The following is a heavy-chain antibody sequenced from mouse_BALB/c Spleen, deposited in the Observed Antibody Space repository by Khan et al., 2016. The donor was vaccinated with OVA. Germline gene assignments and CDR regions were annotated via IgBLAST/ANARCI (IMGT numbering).Heavy chain of an antibody. D-gene: IGHD3-1*01. Sequence: EVQLQESGPSLVKPSQTLSLTCSVTGDSIISCYWNWIRKFPGNKLEYMGYIDYSGSNYYKPSLKSRISITRDTSKNQYYLHLSSMTTEDTAVYYCARWGKPRWYMDVWGAGTTVTVSS. V-gene: IGHV3-8*02. CDR2: IDYSGSN. CDR1: GDSIISCY. CDR3: ARWGKPRWYMDV. J-gene: IGHJ1*01.